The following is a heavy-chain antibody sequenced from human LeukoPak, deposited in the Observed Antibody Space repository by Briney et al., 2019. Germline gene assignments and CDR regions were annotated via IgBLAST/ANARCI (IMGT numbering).Heavy chain of an antibody. D-gene: IGHD3-10*01. CDR2: IIPIFGTA. Sequence: ASVKVSFKASGYTFTSYGISWVRQAPGQGLEWMGGIIPIFGTANYAQKFQGRVTITADESTSTAYMELSSLRSEDTAVYYCARDVLTGPDYYYYGMDVWGQGTTVTVSS. CDR1: GYTFTSYG. V-gene: IGHV1-69*13. J-gene: IGHJ6*02. CDR3: ARDVLTGPDYYYYGMDV.